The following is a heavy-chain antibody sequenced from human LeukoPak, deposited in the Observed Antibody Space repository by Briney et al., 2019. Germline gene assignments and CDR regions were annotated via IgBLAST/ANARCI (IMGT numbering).Heavy chain of an antibody. CDR2: IIPIFGTA. CDR3: ARWVRGGYSYGDYYYGMDV. D-gene: IGHD5-18*01. Sequence: SVKVSCKASGGTFSSYAISWVRQAPGQGLEWMGGIIPIFGTANYAQKFQGRVTITADESTSTAYMELSSLRSEDTAVYYCARWVRGGYSYGDYYYGMDVWGKGTTVTVSS. V-gene: IGHV1-69*01. J-gene: IGHJ6*04. CDR1: GGTFSSYA.